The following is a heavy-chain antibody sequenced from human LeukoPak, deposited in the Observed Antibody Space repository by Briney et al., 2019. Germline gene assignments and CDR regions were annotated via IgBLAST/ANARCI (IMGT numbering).Heavy chain of an antibody. CDR2: IKQDGSEK. J-gene: IGHJ4*02. Sequence: GGSLRLSCAASGFTFSSYWMSWVRQAPGKGLGWVANIKQDGSEKYYVDSVKGRFTISRDNAKNSLYLQMNSLRAEDTAVYYCARFRYGSGSYYADYWGQGTLVTVSS. CDR1: GFTFSSYW. CDR3: ARFRYGSGSYYADY. V-gene: IGHV3-7*05. D-gene: IGHD3-10*01.